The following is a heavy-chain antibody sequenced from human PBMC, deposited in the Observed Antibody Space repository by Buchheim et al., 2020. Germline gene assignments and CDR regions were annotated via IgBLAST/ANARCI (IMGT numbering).Heavy chain of an antibody. J-gene: IGHJ4*02. CDR3: ARAEVVVVVAATPGSDY. V-gene: IGHV3-30-3*01. D-gene: IGHD2-15*01. CDR1: GFTFSSYA. Sequence: QVQLVESGGGVVQPGRSLRLSCAASGFTFSSYAMHWVRQAPGKGLEWVAVISYDGSNKYYADSVKGRFTISRDNSKNTLYLQMNSLRAEDTAVYYCARAEVVVVVAATPGSDYWGQGTL. CDR2: ISYDGSNK.